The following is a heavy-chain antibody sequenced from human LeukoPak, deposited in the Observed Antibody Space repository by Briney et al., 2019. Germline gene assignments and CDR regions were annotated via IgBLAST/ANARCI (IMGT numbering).Heavy chain of an antibody. Sequence: GGSLRLSCAASDFSFGDNYMKWVRQAPGKGLEWVSAISGSGGSTYYADSVKGRFTISRDNSKNTLYLQMNSLRAEDTAVYYCAKDTTVTTMVVLDCWGQGTLVTVYS. J-gene: IGHJ4*02. CDR1: DFSFGDNY. CDR3: AKDTTVTTMVVLDC. D-gene: IGHD4-17*01. V-gene: IGHV3-23*01. CDR2: ISGSGGST.